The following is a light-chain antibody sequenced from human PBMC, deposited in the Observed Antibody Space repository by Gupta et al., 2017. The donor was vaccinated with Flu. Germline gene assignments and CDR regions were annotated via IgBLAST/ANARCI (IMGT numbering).Light chain of an antibody. CDR2: WAS. Sequence: DIVMTQSPDSLASSLGERATINCKSSQSVLYSSNNKNYLAWYQQKPGQPPKLLIYWASTRESGVPDRFSGSGSGTDFTLTISSLQAEDVAVYYCHQENSTPYSFGQGTKLEIK. J-gene: IGKJ2*03. V-gene: IGKV4-1*01. CDR3: HQENSTPYS. CDR1: QSVLYSSNNKNY.